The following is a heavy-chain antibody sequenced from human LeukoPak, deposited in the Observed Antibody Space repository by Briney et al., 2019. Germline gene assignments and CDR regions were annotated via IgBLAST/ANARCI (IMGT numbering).Heavy chain of an antibody. CDR1: GFTFSSYW. CDR3: ARDIQPWFGEFGLFSGADYGMDV. CDR2: IKQDGSEK. J-gene: IGHJ6*04. Sequence: GGSLRLSCAASGFTFSSYWMSWVRQAPGKGLEWVANIKQDGSEKYYVDSVKGRFTISRDNAKNSLYLQMNSLRAEDTAVYYCARDIQPWFGEFGLFSGADYGMDVWGKGTTVTVSS. D-gene: IGHD3-10*01. V-gene: IGHV3-7*03.